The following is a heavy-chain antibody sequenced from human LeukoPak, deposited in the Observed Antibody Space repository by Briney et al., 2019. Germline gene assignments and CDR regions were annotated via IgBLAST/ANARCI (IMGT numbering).Heavy chain of an antibody. CDR2: ISYDGSNK. J-gene: IGHJ4*02. Sequence: PGGSLRLSCAASGFTFSSYAMHWVRQAPGKGLEWVAVISYDGSNKYYADSVKGRFTISRDETKNTLYLQMNSLRAEDTAVYYCAKSAYYDASGYYREYYFDYWGQGTLVTVSS. D-gene: IGHD3-22*01. CDR1: GFTFSSYA. CDR3: AKSAYYDASGYYREYYFDY. V-gene: IGHV3-30-3*02.